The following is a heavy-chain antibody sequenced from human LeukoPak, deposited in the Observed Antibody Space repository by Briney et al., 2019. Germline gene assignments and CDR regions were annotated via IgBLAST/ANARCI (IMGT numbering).Heavy chain of an antibody. J-gene: IGHJ4*02. Sequence: PSETLSLTCTVSGASITTDAYYWGWIRQPPGKGLAWIGSIYYSGSTYYDPSLKSRVTISVDTSKNQFSLKLSSVTAADTAVYYCARGKGSPLDYWGQGTLVTVSS. D-gene: IGHD6-6*01. CDR3: ARGKGSPLDY. CDR2: IYYSGST. CDR1: GASITTDAYY. V-gene: IGHV4-39*07.